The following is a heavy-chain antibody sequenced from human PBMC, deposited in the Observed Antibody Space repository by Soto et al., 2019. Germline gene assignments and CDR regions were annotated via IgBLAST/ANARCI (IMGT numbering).Heavy chain of an antibody. CDR3: ARSSISDHRGPFDL. D-gene: IGHD3-10*01. CDR2: VTFDGSHQ. V-gene: IGHV3-30*03. Sequence: GGSLRLSCAASGFSFSSHGMHWVRQAPGKGLEWVAVVTFDGSHQYYADPVKGRFTISRDNSRNMVYLQMNSLREDDTAIYFCARSSISDHRGPFDLWGQGIQVTVSS. CDR1: GFSFSSHG. J-gene: IGHJ5*02.